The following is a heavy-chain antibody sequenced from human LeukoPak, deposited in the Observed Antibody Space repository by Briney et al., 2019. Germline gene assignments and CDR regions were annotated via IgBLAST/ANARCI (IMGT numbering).Heavy chain of an antibody. CDR1: GFTFSSYE. Sequence: PGGSLRLSCAASGFTFSSYEMNWVRQAPGKGLEWVSYISGSGNTIYYADSVKGRFTISRDNAKNSLYLQMNSLRDEDTAVYYCARGKAYSFDYWGQGTLVTVSS. CDR3: ARGKAYSFDY. CDR2: ISGSGNTI. J-gene: IGHJ4*02. V-gene: IGHV3-48*03.